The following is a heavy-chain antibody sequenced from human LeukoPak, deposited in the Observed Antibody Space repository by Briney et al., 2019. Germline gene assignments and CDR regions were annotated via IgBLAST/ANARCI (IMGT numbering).Heavy chain of an antibody. CDR1: GFTFSSYA. J-gene: IGHJ3*02. CDR2: ISYDGSNK. V-gene: IGHV3-30*01. CDR3: ASTRGGYPDDAFDI. D-gene: IGHD5-18*01. Sequence: GGSLRLSCAASGFTFSSYAMHRVRQAPGKGLEWVAVISYDGSNKYYADSVKGRFTISRDNSKNTLYLQMNSLRAEDTAVYYCASTRGGYPDDAFDIWGRGTMVTVSS.